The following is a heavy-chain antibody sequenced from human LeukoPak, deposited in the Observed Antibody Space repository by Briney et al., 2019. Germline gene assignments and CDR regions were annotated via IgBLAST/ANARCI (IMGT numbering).Heavy chain of an antibody. J-gene: IGHJ4*02. D-gene: IGHD4-17*01. Sequence: PGGSLRLSCAASGFTFSSYSMNWVRQAPGKGLEWVSAISGSGGSTYYADSVKGRFTISRDNSKNTLYLQMNSLRAEDTAVYYCAKGSRYGDYTQYDYWGQGTLVTVSS. CDR1: GFTFSSYS. CDR2: ISGSGGST. V-gene: IGHV3-23*01. CDR3: AKGSRYGDYTQYDY.